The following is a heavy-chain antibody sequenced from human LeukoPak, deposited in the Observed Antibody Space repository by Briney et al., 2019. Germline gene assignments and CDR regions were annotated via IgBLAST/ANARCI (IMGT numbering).Heavy chain of an antibody. CDR2: MNPNSGNT. CDR3: ARDRWGDDYYYGMDV. J-gene: IGHJ6*02. D-gene: IGHD2-21*02. V-gene: IGHV1-8*01. Sequence: GASVKVSCKASGYTFTIYDINWVRQATGQGLEWMGWMNPNSGNTGYAQKFQGRVTMTRNTSISTAYMELSSLRSEDTAVYYCARDRWGDDYYYGMDVWGQGTTVTVSS. CDR1: GYTFTIYD.